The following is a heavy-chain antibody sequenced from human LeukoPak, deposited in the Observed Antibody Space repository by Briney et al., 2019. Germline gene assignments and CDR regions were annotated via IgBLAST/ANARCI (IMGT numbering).Heavy chain of an antibody. D-gene: IGHD1-26*01. V-gene: IGHV4-38-2*02. Sequence: SETLSLTCTGSGYSISSGYYWGWIRQPPGQGLEWIGSIYHSGSTYYNPSLQNRVTISVDTSKNQFSLKLNSVTAADTALYYCARVQSGSYSDYWGQGTLVTVSS. CDR3: ARVQSGSYSDY. J-gene: IGHJ4*02. CDR1: GYSISSGYY. CDR2: IYHSGST.